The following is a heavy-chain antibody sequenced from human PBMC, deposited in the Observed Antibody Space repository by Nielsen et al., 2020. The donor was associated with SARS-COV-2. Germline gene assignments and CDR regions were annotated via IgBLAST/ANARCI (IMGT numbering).Heavy chain of an antibody. CDR1: GFTFTSSA. D-gene: IGHD3-3*01. J-gene: IGHJ5*02. CDR3: AAGRTIFGVVPAPLDP. CDR2: IVVGSGNT. Sequence: SVKVSCKASGFTFTSSAVQWVRQARGQRLEWIGWIVVGSGNTNYAQKFQERVTITRDMSTSTAYMELSSLRSEDTAVYYCAAGRTIFGVVPAPLDPWGQGTLVTVSS. V-gene: IGHV1-58*01.